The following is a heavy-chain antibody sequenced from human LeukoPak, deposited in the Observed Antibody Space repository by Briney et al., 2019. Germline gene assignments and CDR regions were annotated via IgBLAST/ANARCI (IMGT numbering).Heavy chain of an antibody. V-gene: IGHV3-69-1*02. CDR3: ALLTVASDFDY. CDR2: IHSSGTVK. Sequence: GGSLRLSCSASGFTFSDYDMNWVRQAPGKGLEWVSNIHSSGTVKYYSDSVKGRFSISRDNAKSSLYLQMNSLRVEDTAVYYCALLTVASDFDYWGQGALVTVSS. D-gene: IGHD5-12*01. CDR1: GFTFSDYD. J-gene: IGHJ4*02.